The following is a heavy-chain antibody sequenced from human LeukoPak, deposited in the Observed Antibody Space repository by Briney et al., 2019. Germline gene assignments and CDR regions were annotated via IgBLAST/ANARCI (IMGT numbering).Heavy chain of an antibody. Sequence: SETLSLTCTVSGGSISSSSYYWGWIRQPPGKGLEWIGSIYYSGSTYYNPSLKSRVTISVDTSKNQFSLKLSSVTAADTAVYYCARGSSGYYRWGQGTLVTVSS. V-gene: IGHV4-39*07. CDR1: GGSISSSSYY. CDR3: ARGSSGYYR. CDR2: IYYSGST. J-gene: IGHJ5*02. D-gene: IGHD3-22*01.